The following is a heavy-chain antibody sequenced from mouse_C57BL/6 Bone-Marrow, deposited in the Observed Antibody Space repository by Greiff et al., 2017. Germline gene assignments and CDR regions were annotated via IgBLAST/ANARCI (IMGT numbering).Heavy chain of an antibody. V-gene: IGHV8-12*01. J-gene: IGHJ3*01. CDR3: SRSGITTVLGAY. CDR2: IYWDDDK. Sequence: QVTLKVCGPGILQSSQTLSLTCSFSGFSLSTSGMGVSWIRQPSGKGLEWLAHIYWDDDKRYNPSLKSRITISKNTSRNQVFIKITSVYTADTATYYISRSGITTVLGAYWGQGTRVTVSA. D-gene: IGHD1-1*01. CDR1: GFSLSTSGMG.